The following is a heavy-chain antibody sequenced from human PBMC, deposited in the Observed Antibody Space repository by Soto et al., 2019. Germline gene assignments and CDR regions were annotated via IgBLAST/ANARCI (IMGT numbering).Heavy chain of an antibody. D-gene: IGHD6-6*01. J-gene: IGHJ6*02. Sequence: SETLSLTCTVSGGSISSGGYYWSWIRQHPGKGLECIGYIYYSGSTYYNPSLKSRVTISVDTSKNQSSLKLSSVTAADTAVYYCARALGRKYSSSSDYYYYGMDVWGQGTTVTVSS. CDR2: IYYSGST. CDR3: ARALGRKYSSSSDYYYYGMDV. V-gene: IGHV4-31*03. CDR1: GGSISSGGYY.